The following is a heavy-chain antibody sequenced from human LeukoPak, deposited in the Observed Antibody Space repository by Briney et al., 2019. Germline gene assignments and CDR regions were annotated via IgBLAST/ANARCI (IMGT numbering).Heavy chain of an antibody. V-gene: IGHV3-30*14. CDR3: ARPLYYYDSSGYQGGDAFDI. J-gene: IGHJ3*02. Sequence: GGSLRLSCAASGFTFSSYAMHWVRQAPGKGLEWVAVISYDGSNKYYADSVKGRFTISRDNSKNTLYLQMNSLRAEDTAVYYCARPLYYYDSSGYQGGDAFDIWGQGTMVTVSS. CDR2: ISYDGSNK. CDR1: GFTFSSYA. D-gene: IGHD3-22*01.